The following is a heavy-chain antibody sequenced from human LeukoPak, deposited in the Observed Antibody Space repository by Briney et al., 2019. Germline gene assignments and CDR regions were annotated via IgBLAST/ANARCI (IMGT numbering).Heavy chain of an antibody. Sequence: GGSLRLSCTASGFTFYDYAMHWVRHAPGKGLEWVTDISLNSGSIGYVDSVTGRFTISRDNAKNSLYLQMNSLRAEDTALYYCAKDSRGSGSRYYGMDVWGQGTTVTVSS. CDR3: AKDSRGSGSRYYGMDV. CDR1: GFTFYDYA. D-gene: IGHD3-10*01. CDR2: ISLNSGSI. V-gene: IGHV3-9*01. J-gene: IGHJ6*02.